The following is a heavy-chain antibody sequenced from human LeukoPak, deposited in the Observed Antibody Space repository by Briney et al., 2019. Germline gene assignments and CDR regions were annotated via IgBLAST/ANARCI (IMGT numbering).Heavy chain of an antibody. Sequence: SVKVSCKASGGTFISYAISWVRQAPGQGLEWMGGIIPIFGTANYAQKFQGRVTITADESTSTAYMELSSLRSEDTAVYYCARAEYSGSYYYYYYGMDVWGQGTTVTVSS. CDR2: IIPIFGTA. CDR1: GGTFISYA. V-gene: IGHV1-69*13. D-gene: IGHD1-26*01. J-gene: IGHJ6*02. CDR3: ARAEYSGSYYYYYYGMDV.